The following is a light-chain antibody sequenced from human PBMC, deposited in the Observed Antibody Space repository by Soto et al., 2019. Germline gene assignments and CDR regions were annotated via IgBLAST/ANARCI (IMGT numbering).Light chain of an antibody. CDR1: QSISTW. V-gene: IGKV1-5*01. CDR2: DAS. CDR3: QQYNSFWT. J-gene: IGKJ1*01. Sequence: DIHMTQSPSTLSASVGDRVTITCRASQSISTWLAWYQQKPWKAPKLLIYDASYLERGVPSRFSGSGSGTEFTLTISSLQSDDLATYYCQQYNSFWTFGQGTKVEI.